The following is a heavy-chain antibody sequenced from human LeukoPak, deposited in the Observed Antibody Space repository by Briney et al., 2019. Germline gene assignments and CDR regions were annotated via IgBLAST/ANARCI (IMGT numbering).Heavy chain of an antibody. CDR1: GGSIGSGGYY. CDR3: ARNTVTRIDY. Sequence: SETLSLTCTVSGGSIGSGGYYWSWIRQHPGKGLEWIGYIYYSGSTYYNPSLKSRVTISVDTSKNQFSLKLSSVTAADTAVYYCARNTVTRIDYWGQGTLVTVSS. D-gene: IGHD4-17*01. CDR2: IYYSGST. J-gene: IGHJ4*02. V-gene: IGHV4-31*03.